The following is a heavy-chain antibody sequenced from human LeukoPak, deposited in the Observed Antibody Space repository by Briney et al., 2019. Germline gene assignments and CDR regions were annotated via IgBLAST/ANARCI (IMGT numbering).Heavy chain of an antibody. CDR1: GFTFSDYY. Sequence: GGSLRLSCAASGFTFSDYYMSWIRQAPGKGLAWVSYISSSSSYTNYADSVKGRFTISRDNAKNSLYLQMNSLRAEDTAVYYCARDRLVATRGQAGAYGMDVWGKGTTVTVSS. J-gene: IGHJ6*04. CDR2: ISSSSSYT. V-gene: IGHV3-11*06. CDR3: ARDRLVATRGQAGAYGMDV. D-gene: IGHD5-12*01.